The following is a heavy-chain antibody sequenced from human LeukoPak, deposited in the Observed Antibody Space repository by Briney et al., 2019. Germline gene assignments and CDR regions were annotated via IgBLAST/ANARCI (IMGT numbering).Heavy chain of an antibody. J-gene: IGHJ4*02. D-gene: IGHD5-18*01. Sequence: GGSLRLSCAASGFTFSSYGMSWVRQAPGKGLEWVSAISGSGGSTYYADSVMGRFTISRDNSKNSLYLQMNSLRAEDTALYYCARGSGYSYGVPFDYWGQGTLVTVSS. V-gene: IGHV3-23*01. CDR2: ISGSGGST. CDR3: ARGSGYSYGVPFDY. CDR1: GFTFSSYG.